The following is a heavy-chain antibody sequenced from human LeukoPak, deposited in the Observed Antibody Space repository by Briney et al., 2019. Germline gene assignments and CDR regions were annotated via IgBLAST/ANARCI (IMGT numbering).Heavy chain of an antibody. CDR3: VRGGGFNSGFEY. CDR1: GYTFTSYA. D-gene: IGHD3-10*01. J-gene: IGHJ4*02. V-gene: IGHV1-3*01. Sequence: ASVKVSCKASGYTFTSYAMHWVRQAPGQRLEWMGWINAGNGNTKYSQNLQGRVTLTTDTSTSTAYMELRSLRSDDTAVYYCVRGGGFNSGFEYWGQGTLVIVSS. CDR2: INAGNGNT.